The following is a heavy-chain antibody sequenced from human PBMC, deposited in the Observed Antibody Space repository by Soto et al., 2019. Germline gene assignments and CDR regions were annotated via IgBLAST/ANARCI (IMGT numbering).Heavy chain of an antibody. D-gene: IGHD3-22*01. CDR3: AKDAPYYYDSSGYYGPFDY. V-gene: IGHV3-30*18. CDR1: GFTFSSYG. CDR2: ISHDGSNK. Sequence: PGGSLRLSCAASGFTFSSYGIHWVRQAPGKGLEWVALISHDGSNKYYADSVKGRFAISRDNSKNTLYLQMNSLRAEDTAMYYCAKDAPYYYDSSGYYGPFDYWGQGTLVTVSS. J-gene: IGHJ4*02.